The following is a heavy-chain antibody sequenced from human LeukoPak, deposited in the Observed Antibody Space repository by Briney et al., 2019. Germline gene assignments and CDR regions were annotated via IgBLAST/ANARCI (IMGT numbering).Heavy chain of an antibody. CDR3: AKAVASGRSFGY. D-gene: IGHD6-19*01. V-gene: IGHV3-23*01. J-gene: IGHJ4*02. CDR1: GFTFTTYA. Sequence: PGGYLRLSCAASGFTFTTYAMSWDRQAPGRGLEWVSAISGNGTYIYYADSVRGRFTVSRDNSKNTLYLQMNSLRGEDTAVYYCAKAVASGRSFGYWAERTLVTVSS. CDR2: ISGNGTYI.